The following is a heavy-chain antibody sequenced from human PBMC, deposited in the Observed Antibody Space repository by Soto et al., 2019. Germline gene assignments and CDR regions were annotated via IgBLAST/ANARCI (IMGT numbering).Heavy chain of an antibody. D-gene: IGHD4-17*01. Sequence: SETLSLTCTVSGGSISSGGYYWSWIRQHPGKGLEWIGYIYYSGSTYYNPSLKSRVTISVDTSKNQFSLKLSSVTAADTAVYYCARGDYGDYRMYYFDYWGQGTLVTVSS. CDR2: IYYSGST. CDR1: GGSISSGGYY. J-gene: IGHJ4*02. V-gene: IGHV4-31*03. CDR3: ARGDYGDYRMYYFDY.